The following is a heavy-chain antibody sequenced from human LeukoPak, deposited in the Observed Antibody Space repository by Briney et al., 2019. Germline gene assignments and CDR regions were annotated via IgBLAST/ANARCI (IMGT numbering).Heavy chain of an antibody. CDR1: RFTFSSYA. V-gene: IGHV3-23*01. CDR3: AKGSRGWLRRQGDFDY. CDR2: ISGSGGST. J-gene: IGHJ4*02. Sequence: PGGSLRLSCVASRFTFSSYAMSWVRQAPGKGLEWVSAISGSGGSTYYADSVKGRFTISRDNSKNTLYLQMNSLRAEDTAVYYCAKGSRGWLRRQGDFDYWGQGTLVTVSS. D-gene: IGHD6-19*01.